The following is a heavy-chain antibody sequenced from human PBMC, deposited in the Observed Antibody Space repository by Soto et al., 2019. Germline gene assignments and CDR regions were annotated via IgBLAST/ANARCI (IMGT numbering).Heavy chain of an antibody. CDR1: GFTFSSYS. CDR2: ISSSSSYI. Sequence: EVQLVESGGGLVKPGGSLRLSCAASGFTFSSYSMNWVRQAPGKGLEWVSSISSSSSYIYYADSVKGRFTISRDNAKNSLYLQMNSLRAEDTAVYYCARDLDEPSRVPNYFDYGGQGTLVTVSS. CDR3: ARDLDEPSRVPNYFDY. D-gene: IGHD2-2*01. V-gene: IGHV3-21*01. J-gene: IGHJ4*02.